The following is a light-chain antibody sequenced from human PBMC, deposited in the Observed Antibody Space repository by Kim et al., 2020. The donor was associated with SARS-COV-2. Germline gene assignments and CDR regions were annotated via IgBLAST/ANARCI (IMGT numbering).Light chain of an antibody. CDR3: QAGDSNTGVV. Sequence: ELTQPPSVSVSPGQTATITCSGHDLGDKYVSWCQQKPGQSPVLVLYQDTRRPSGIPERFSGSNSGNTATLTISGTQAVDEGDYYCQAGDSNTGVVFGGGTQLTVL. CDR2: QDT. V-gene: IGLV3-1*01. J-gene: IGLJ2*01. CDR1: DLGDKY.